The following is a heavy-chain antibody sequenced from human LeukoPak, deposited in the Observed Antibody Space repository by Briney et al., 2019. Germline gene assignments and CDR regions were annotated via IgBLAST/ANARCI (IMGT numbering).Heavy chain of an antibody. V-gene: IGHV3-11*01. CDR3: ARAGLGGHYIDY. CDR1: GSTFSDYY. D-gene: IGHD2-15*01. Sequence: KPGGSLRPSCAASGSTFSDYYMTWIRQAPGQGLEWISYVSGSDENKYYAGSVRGRFAISRDNAEKSLFLQMSNVRAEDTAVYYCARAGLGGHYIDYWGQGTLVTVSS. CDR2: VSGSDENK. J-gene: IGHJ4*02.